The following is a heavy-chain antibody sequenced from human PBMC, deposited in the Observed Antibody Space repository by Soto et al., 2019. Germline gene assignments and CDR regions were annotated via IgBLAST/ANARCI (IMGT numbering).Heavy chain of an antibody. CDR1: GGSFSGYY. D-gene: IGHD2-15*01. V-gene: IGHV4-34*01. Sequence: QVQLQLGGAGLLKPSETLSPTCAVYGGSFSGYYWSWIRQPPGKGLEWIGEINHSGSTNYNPFPKRRVTIPVDTYKHQSSLILSCVTAAETAVYYCARGAIGGPLVAGAKKGWFDPCGQGTLDTVSS. J-gene: IGHJ5*02. CDR3: ARGAIGGPLVAGAKKGWFDP. CDR2: INHSGST.